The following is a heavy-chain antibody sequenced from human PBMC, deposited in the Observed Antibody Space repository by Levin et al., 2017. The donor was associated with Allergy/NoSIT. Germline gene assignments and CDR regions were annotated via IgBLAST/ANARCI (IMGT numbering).Heavy chain of an antibody. V-gene: IGHV3-30*03. J-gene: IGHJ3*02. CDR2: ISYDGSNK. CDR3: ARDALVVQGVRPYDAFDI. D-gene: IGHD3-10*01. CDR1: GFTFSSYG. Sequence: GGSLRLSCVVSGFTFSSYGMHWVRQAPGKGLEWVAVISYDGSNKYYVDSVKGRFTISRDNSKNSLYLQMNSLRAEDTAVYYCARDALVVQGVRPYDAFDIWGQGTMVTVSS.